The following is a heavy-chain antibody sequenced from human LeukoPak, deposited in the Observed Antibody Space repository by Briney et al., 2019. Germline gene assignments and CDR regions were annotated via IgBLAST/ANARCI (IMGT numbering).Heavy chain of an antibody. Sequence: PSETLSLTCAVYGGSFSGYYWSWIRQPPGKGLEWIGEINHSGSTNYNPSLKSRVPISVDTSKNQFPLKLSSVAAADTAVYYCARTPYIVGDYYYYMDVWGKGTTVTISS. D-gene: IGHD1-26*01. CDR1: GGSFSGYY. CDR2: INHSGST. V-gene: IGHV4-34*01. CDR3: ARTPYIVGDYYYYMDV. J-gene: IGHJ6*03.